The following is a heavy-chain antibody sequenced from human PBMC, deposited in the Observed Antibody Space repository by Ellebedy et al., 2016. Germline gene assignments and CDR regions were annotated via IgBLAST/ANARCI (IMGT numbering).Heavy chain of an antibody. D-gene: IGHD3-10*01. CDR2: ISYDGSYK. CDR1: GFTFSSFG. J-gene: IGHJ4*02. V-gene: IGHV3-30*18. Sequence: GGSLRLXCAASGFTFSSFGMHWVRQAPGKGLEWVAVISYDGSYKYHADSVKGRFTISRDNSKNTLYLQMNSLRAEDTAVYYCAKDQGLGYGSGSYHDYWGRGTLVTVSS. CDR3: AKDQGLGYGSGSYHDY.